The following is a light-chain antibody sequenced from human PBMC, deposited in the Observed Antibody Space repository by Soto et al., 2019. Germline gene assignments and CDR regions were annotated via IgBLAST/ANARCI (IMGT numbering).Light chain of an antibody. CDR1: QSVSSTY. CDR3: QKYSSSPPLT. J-gene: IGKJ4*01. V-gene: IGKV3-20*01. Sequence: ETVLTQSPGTLSLSPGERATCPCTASQSVSSTYFAWYQQKPGQSPRLLIYGASSRATGIPDRFSGSGSGTDFTLTISGLEPEDFAVYYCQKYSSSPPLTFGRGTKVDIK. CDR2: GAS.